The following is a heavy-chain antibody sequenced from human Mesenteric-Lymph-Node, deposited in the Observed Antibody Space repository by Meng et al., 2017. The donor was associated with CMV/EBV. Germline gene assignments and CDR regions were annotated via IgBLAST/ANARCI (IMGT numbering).Heavy chain of an antibody. V-gene: IGHV5-51*01. Sequence: GGSLRLSCKGSGYAFNTYWIGWVRQMPGKGLEWMGIIFTGDSDVRYSPSFQGQVTISADKSISTAYLHWSSLKASDTAMYYCVRPSRTTPYLEFWGQGTLVTVSS. J-gene: IGHJ4*02. D-gene: IGHD2-2*01. CDR1: GYAFNTYW. CDR2: IFTGDSDV. CDR3: VRPSRTTPYLEF.